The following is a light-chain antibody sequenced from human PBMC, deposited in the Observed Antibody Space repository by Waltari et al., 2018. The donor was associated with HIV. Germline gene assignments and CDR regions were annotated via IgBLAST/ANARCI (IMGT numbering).Light chain of an antibody. J-gene: IGLJ2*01. V-gene: IGLV3-25*03. CDR2: KDN. CDR3: QSSDTSGTSVI. CDR1: SCSTQY. Sequence: SSDLTQPPSVSVSPGQQATITCSGDSCSTQYTSRYKQRPGQAPVLLISKDNKRPSGIPERFSGSTSGTTVTLAISRVQPDDEADYYCQSSDTSGTSVIFGGGTKLTVL.